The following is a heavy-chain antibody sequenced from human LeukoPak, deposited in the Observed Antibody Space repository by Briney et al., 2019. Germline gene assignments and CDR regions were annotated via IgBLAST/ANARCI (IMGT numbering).Heavy chain of an antibody. CDR2: ISAYNGNT. D-gene: IGHD3-22*01. V-gene: IGHV1-18*01. Sequence: ASVKVSCKASGYTFTSYGISWVRQAPGQGLEWMGWISAYNGNTDYAQKLQGRVTMTTDTSTSTAYMELRSLRSDDTAVYYCASSPLIYDSSGYYSHWGQGTLVTVSS. CDR3: ASSPLIYDSSGYYSH. J-gene: IGHJ4*02. CDR1: GYTFTSYG.